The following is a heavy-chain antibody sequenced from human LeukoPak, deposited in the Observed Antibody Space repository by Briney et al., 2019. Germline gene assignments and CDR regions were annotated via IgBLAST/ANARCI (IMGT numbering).Heavy chain of an antibody. CDR1: GFTFSTYW. CDR2: ISGSGGST. J-gene: IGHJ4*02. CDR3: ANGIAVRRGFDY. V-gene: IGHV3-23*01. D-gene: IGHD6-19*01. Sequence: PGGSLRLSCADSGFTFSTYWMSWVRQAPGKGLEWVSAISGSGGSTYYADSVKGRFTISRDNSKNTLYLQMNSLRAEDTAVYYCANGIAVRRGFDYWGQGTLVTVSS.